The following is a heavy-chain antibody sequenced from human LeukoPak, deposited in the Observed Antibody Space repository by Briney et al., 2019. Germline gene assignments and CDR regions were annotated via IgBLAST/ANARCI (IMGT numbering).Heavy chain of an antibody. CDR2: IYYSGST. V-gene: IGHV4-39*01. CDR3: ARRLSYYYYMDV. J-gene: IGHJ6*03. Sequence: SETLSLTCTVSGGSISSSSYYWGWIRQPPGKGLEWIGSIYYSGSTYYNPSLKSRVTISVDTSKNPFSLKLSSVTAADTAVYYCARRLSYYYYMDVWGKGTTVTISS. CDR1: GGSISSSSYY.